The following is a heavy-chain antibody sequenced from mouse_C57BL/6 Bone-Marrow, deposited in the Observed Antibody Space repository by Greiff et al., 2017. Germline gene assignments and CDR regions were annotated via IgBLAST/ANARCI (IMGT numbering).Heavy chain of an antibody. CDR1: GFSLSTFGMG. CDR2: IWWDDDK. Sequence: QVTLKVSGPGILQPSQTLSLTCSFSGFSLSTFGMGVGWIRQPSGKGLEWLAHIWWDDDKYYNPALKSRLPISKDTSKNQIVLKIANVDTADTATDYCARLYDYEAWFAYWGQGTLVTVSA. V-gene: IGHV8-8*01. D-gene: IGHD2-4*01. CDR3: ARLYDYEAWFAY. J-gene: IGHJ3*01.